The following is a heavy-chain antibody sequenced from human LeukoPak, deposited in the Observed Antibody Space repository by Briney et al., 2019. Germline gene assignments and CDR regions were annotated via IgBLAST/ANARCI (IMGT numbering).Heavy chain of an antibody. CDR3: ARGYSGSYGVHAFDI. V-gene: IGHV1-46*01. D-gene: IGHD1-26*01. J-gene: IGHJ3*02. CDR1: GYTFTSYY. CDR2: INPSGGST. Sequence: ASVEASCKASGYTFTSYYMHWVRQAPGQGLEWMGIINPSGGSTSYAQKFQGRVTMTRDTSTSTVYMELSSLRSEDTAVYYCARGYSGSYGVHAFDIWGQGTMVTVSS.